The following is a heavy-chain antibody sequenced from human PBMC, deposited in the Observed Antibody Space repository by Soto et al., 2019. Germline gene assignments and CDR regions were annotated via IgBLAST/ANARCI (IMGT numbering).Heavy chain of an antibody. Sequence: SETLSLTCTVSGGSISSGGYYWSWIRQHPGKGLEWIGYIYYSGSTYYNPSLKSRVTISVDTSKNQFSLKLSSVTAADTAVYYCARGMADRVDYYYYYGMDVWGQGTTVT. J-gene: IGHJ6*02. CDR2: IYYSGST. CDR1: GGSISSGGYY. V-gene: IGHV4-31*03. CDR3: ARGMADRVDYYYYYGMDV.